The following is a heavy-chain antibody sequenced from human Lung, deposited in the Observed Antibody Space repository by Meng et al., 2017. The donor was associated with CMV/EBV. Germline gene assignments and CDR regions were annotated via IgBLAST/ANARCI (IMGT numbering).Heavy chain of an antibody. CDR3: ARRRGGSGRDC. CDR2: IYHSGST. D-gene: IGHD3-10*01. Sequence: QQLQGGGPVLVKPCETLSLTCPVSGGAISSNGYSWDWVRQPPGKGLEWIGAIYHSGSTSYNPSLQSRVTMFVDTSKNQFSLMLTSVTATDTAVYYCARRRGGSGRDCWGQGTLVTVSS. J-gene: IGHJ4*02. CDR1: GGAISSNGYS. V-gene: IGHV4-39*01.